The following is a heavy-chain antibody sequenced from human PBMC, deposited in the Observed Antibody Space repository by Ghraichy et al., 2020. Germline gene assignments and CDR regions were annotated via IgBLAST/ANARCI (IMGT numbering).Heavy chain of an antibody. CDR2: IRSKTDGGTT. D-gene: IGHD6-19*01. CDR3: TTDYLGIAVASFDY. J-gene: IGHJ4*02. CDR1: GFTFNNAW. Sequence: GGSLRLSCAASGFTFNNAWMSWVRQAPGKGLEWVGRIRSKTDGGTTDYAAPVKGRFTISRDDSKNTLYLQMNSLKTEDTAVYYCTTDYLGIAVASFDYWGQGTLVTVSS. V-gene: IGHV3-15*01.